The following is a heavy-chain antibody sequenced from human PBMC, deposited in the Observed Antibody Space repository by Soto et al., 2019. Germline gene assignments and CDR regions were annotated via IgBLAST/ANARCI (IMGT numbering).Heavy chain of an antibody. D-gene: IGHD6-13*01. CDR2: ISAYNGNT. V-gene: IGHV1-18*01. CDR3: ARGVAAAGYYYYYYYMDV. Sequence: ASVKVSCKASGYTFTSYGISWVRQAPGQGLEWMGWISAYNGNTNYAQKLQGRVTMTTDTSTSTAYMELRSLRSDDTAVYYCARGVAAAGYYYYYYYMDVWGKGTTVTVSS. J-gene: IGHJ6*03. CDR1: GYTFTSYG.